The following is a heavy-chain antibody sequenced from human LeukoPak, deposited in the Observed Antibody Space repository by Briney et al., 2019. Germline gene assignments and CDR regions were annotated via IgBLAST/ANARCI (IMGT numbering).Heavy chain of an antibody. J-gene: IGHJ3*02. Sequence: GESLKISCKGSGYRFTTYWIGWVRQMPGKGLEWMGIIYPGDSDTRYSPSFQGQVTISADKSISTAYLQWSSLKASDTAMYYCARRRYCNSTSCYEGAFDIWGQGTMVTVSS. V-gene: IGHV5-51*01. CDR3: ARRRYCNSTSCYEGAFDI. D-gene: IGHD2-2*01. CDR1: GYRFTTYW. CDR2: IYPGDSDT.